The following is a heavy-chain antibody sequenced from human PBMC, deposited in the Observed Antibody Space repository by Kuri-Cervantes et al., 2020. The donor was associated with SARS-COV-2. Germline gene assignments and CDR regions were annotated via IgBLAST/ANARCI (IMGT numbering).Heavy chain of an antibody. V-gene: IGHV3-53*01. Sequence: GSLRLSCAASGFTVSSNYMSWVRQAPGKGLEWVSVIYSGGSTYYADSVKGRFTISRDNSKNTLYLQMNSLRAEDTAVYYCARDTVRGVIRYYFDYWGQGTLVTVSS. D-gene: IGHD3-16*02. CDR2: IYSGGST. CDR1: GFTVSSNY. CDR3: ARDTVRGVIRYYFDY. J-gene: IGHJ4*02.